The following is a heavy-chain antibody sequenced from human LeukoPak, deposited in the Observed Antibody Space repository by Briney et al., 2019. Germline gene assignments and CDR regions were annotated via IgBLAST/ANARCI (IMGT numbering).Heavy chain of an antibody. CDR1: GGSISSSSYY. J-gene: IGHJ5*02. D-gene: IGHD3-3*01. CDR2: IYYSGST. Sequence: PSETLSLTCTVSGGSISSSSYYWGWIRQPPGKGLEWIGSIYYSGSTYYNPSLKSRVTISVDTSKNQFSLKLSSVTAADTAVYYCASGYYDFWSGSSGRFDPWGQGTLVTVSS. CDR3: ASGYYDFWSGSSGRFDP. V-gene: IGHV4-39*07.